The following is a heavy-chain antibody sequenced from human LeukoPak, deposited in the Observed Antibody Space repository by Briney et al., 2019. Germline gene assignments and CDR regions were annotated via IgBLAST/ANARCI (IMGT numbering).Heavy chain of an antibody. Sequence: GGSLRLSCAASGFTFSSYAMSWVRQAPGKGLEWVSAISGSGGSTYYADSVKGRFTISRDNAKNSLYLQMNSLRAEDTAVYYCVSRITGTTPNSGYWGQGTLVTVSS. D-gene: IGHD1-7*01. V-gene: IGHV3-23*01. CDR2: ISGSGGST. J-gene: IGHJ4*02. CDR3: VSRITGTTPNSGY. CDR1: GFTFSSYA.